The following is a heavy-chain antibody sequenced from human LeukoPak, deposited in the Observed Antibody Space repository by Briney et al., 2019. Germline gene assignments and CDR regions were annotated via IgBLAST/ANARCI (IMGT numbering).Heavy chain of an antibody. J-gene: IGHJ6*03. V-gene: IGHV1-69*13. Sequence: ASVKVSCKASGGTFSSYAISWVRQAPGQGVEWMGGIIPIFGTANYAQKFQGRVTIAADESTSTAYMELSSLKSEDTAVYYCARSPYCSGGSCQSQRYYYYYMDVWGKGTTVTVSS. D-gene: IGHD2-15*01. CDR3: ARSPYCSGGSCQSQRYYYYYMDV. CDR2: IIPIFGTA. CDR1: GGTFSSYA.